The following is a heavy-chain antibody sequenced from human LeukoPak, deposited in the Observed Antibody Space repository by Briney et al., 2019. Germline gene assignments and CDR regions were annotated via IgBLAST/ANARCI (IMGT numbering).Heavy chain of an antibody. J-gene: IGHJ4*02. CDR1: GGSINGDY. D-gene: IGHD3-9*01. CDR2: IYYSGST. Sequence: PSETLSLTCNVSGGSINGDYWSWIRQHPGKGLEWIGYIYYSGSTYYNPSLKSRVTISVDTSKNQFSLKLSSVTAADTAVYYCARALYDILTGYYFDYWGQGTLVTVSS. V-gene: IGHV4-59*06. CDR3: ARALYDILTGYYFDY.